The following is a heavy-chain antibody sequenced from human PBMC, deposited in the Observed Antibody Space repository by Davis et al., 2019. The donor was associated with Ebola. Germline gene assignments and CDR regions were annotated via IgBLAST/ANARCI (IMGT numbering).Heavy chain of an antibody. CDR3: AKSERVFGGIILHWYFDL. CDR1: GFTFSSYG. V-gene: IGHV3-33*06. J-gene: IGHJ2*01. Sequence: GGSLRLSCAASGFTFSSYGMHWVRQAPGKGLEWVAVIWYDGSNKYYADSVKGRFTISRDNSKNTLYLQMNSLRAEDTAVYYCAKSERVFGGIILHWYFDLWGRGTLVTVSS. D-gene: IGHD3-16*01. CDR2: IWYDGSNK.